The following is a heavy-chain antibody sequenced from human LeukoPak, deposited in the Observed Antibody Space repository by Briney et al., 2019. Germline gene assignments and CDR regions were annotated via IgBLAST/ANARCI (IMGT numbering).Heavy chain of an antibody. CDR2: IGGSGGST. V-gene: IGHV3-23*01. J-gene: IGHJ4*02. Sequence: PGGSLRLSCAASGFTFSSYAMSWVRQAPWKGLEWVSAIGGSGGSTYYADSVKGRFTISRDNSKNTVYLQMNSLGAEDTAVYYCAKDTSLRLWIHFDYWGQGNPGHRLL. D-gene: IGHD5-18*01. CDR3: AKDTSLRLWIHFDY. CDR1: GFTFSSYA.